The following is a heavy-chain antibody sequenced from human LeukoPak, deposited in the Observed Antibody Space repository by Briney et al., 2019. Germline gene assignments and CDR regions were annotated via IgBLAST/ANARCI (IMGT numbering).Heavy chain of an antibody. CDR1: GGTFSSYA. D-gene: IGHD3-3*01. J-gene: IGHJ5*02. V-gene: IGHV1-69*04. CDR2: IIPILGIA. CDR3: ARGTPHYDLRGNWFDH. Sequence: ASVKVSCKASGGTFSSYAISWVRQAPGQGLEWMGRIIPILGIANYAQKFQGRVTMTRDTSTSTVYMELSSLRSEDTAVYYCARGTPHYDLRGNWFDHWGQGTLVTVSS.